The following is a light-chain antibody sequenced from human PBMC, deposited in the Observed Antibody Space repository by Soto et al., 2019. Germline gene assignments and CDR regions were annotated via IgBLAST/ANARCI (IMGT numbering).Light chain of an antibody. CDR2: GVT. CDR1: SSDVGNSDY. Sequence: QSALTQPASVSGSPGQSITISCTGTSSDVGNSDYVSWYQHHPGKAPKLMISGVTNRPSGVSNRFSGSKSGNTASLTISGLQAEDEADYYCSSSATATTSHVVFGGGTKVTVL. J-gene: IGLJ2*01. CDR3: SSSATATTSHVV. V-gene: IGLV2-14*03.